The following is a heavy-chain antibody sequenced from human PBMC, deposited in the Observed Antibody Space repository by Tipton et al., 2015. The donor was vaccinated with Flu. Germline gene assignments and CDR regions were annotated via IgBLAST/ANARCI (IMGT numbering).Heavy chain of an antibody. V-gene: IGHV3-11*01. CDR3: ARRDYSNYVSDPKNCFDP. J-gene: IGHJ5*02. Sequence: SLRLSCAASGFTFSDDYMSWIRQAPGKGLEWVSHISSSGSTINYADSVKGRFTISRDNAKNSLYLQMNGLRAEDTAMYYCARRDYSNYVSDPKNCFDPWGQGILVTVSS. CDR2: ISSSGSTI. CDR1: GFTFSDDY. D-gene: IGHD4-11*01.